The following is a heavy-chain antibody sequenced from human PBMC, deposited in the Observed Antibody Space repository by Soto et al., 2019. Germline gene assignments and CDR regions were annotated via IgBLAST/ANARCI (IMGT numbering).Heavy chain of an antibody. CDR2: IYYSGST. Sequence: SETLSLTCTVSGGSISSSSYYWGWIRQPPGKGLEWIGSIYYSGSTYYNPSLKSRVTISVDTSKNQFSLKLSSVTAADTAVYYCASGGISGYDYGAFDIWGQGTMVTVSS. CDR3: ASGGISGYDYGAFDI. CDR1: GGSISSSSYY. V-gene: IGHV4-39*01. J-gene: IGHJ3*02. D-gene: IGHD5-12*01.